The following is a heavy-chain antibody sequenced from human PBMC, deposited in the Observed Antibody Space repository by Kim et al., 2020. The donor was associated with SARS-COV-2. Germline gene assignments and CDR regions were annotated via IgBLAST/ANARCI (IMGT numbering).Heavy chain of an antibody. J-gene: IGHJ3*02. CDR3: ARDCTEYYYDSSGSDDAFDI. CDR1: GGSISSSSYY. CDR2: IYYSGST. D-gene: IGHD3-22*01. Sequence: SETLSLICTVSGGSISSSSYYWGWIRQPPGKGLEWIGSIYYSGSTYYNPSLKSRVTISVDTSKNQFSLKLSSVTAADTAVYYCARDCTEYYYDSSGSDDAFDIWGQGTMVTVSS. V-gene: IGHV4-39*07.